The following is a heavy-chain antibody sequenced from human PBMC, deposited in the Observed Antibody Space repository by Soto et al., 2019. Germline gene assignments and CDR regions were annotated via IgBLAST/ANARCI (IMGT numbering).Heavy chain of an antibody. CDR3: ARDRTPPLNDYSIERDYWFDP. D-gene: IGHD4-4*01. Sequence: PGGSLRLSCAASGFTFSSYSMNWVRQAPGKGLEWVSSISSSSSCIYYADSVKGRFTISRDNAKNSLYLQMNSLRAEDTAVYYCARDRTPPLNDYSIERDYWFDPWGQGTLVTVSS. J-gene: IGHJ5*02. V-gene: IGHV3-21*01. CDR1: GFTFSSYS. CDR2: ISSSSSCI.